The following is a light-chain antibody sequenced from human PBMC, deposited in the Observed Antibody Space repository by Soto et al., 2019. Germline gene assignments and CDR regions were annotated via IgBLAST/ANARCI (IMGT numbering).Light chain of an antibody. V-gene: IGKV3-15*01. J-gene: IGKJ4*01. CDR3: QHYGNWLS. CDR2: GAS. Sequence: EIVLTQSPATLSVSPGDRVTLSCRASQSVGSTLAWYQQKPGQPPRLLIRGASTRATGVPARFGGSGSGTAFTLTIHSLHSEDFAVYFCQHYGNWLSFGGGTKVEI. CDR1: QSVGST.